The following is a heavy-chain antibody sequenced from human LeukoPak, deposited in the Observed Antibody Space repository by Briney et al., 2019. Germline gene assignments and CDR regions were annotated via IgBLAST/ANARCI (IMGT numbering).Heavy chain of an antibody. D-gene: IGHD5-24*01. CDR3: ARDLGGDGYHGEFQH. CDR2: INTNTGNP. V-gene: IGHV7-4-1*02. CDR1: GYTFTIYA. Sequence: GASVTVSRTASGYTFTIYARNWVRQPRGQGLEGVGWINTNTGNPTYAQGFTGRFVFSLDTSVSTAYLQISSLKAEDTAVYYCARDLGGDGYHGEFQHWGQGTLVTVSS. J-gene: IGHJ1*01.